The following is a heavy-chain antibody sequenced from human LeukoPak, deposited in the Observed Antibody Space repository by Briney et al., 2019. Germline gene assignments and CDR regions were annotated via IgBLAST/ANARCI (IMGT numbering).Heavy chain of an antibody. CDR3: ARGVAAAGTYYFDY. CDR1: GISFATYA. J-gene: IGHJ4*02. Sequence: GGSLRLSCAASGISFATYAMSWVRQAPGEGLEWVSSISGSGDNIYYAESVKGRFTISRDNSKNTLYLQMNSLRAEDTAVYYCARGVAAAGTYYFDYWGQGTLVTVSS. V-gene: IGHV3-23*01. D-gene: IGHD6-13*01. CDR2: ISGSGDNI.